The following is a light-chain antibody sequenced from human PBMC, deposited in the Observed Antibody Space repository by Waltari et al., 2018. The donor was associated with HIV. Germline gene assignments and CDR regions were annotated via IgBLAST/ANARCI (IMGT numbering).Light chain of an antibody. CDR1: SSDVGGYNY. V-gene: IGLV2-14*01. CDR3: SSYTSSSTLV. Sequence: QSALTQPASVSGSPGQSITISCTGTSSDVGGYNYVSWYQQYPGKAPKLMIYEVSNRPSGVSNRFSGSKSGNTASLTISGLQAEDEADYYCSSYTSSSTLVFGGGSQADRP. CDR2: EVS. J-gene: IGLJ2*01.